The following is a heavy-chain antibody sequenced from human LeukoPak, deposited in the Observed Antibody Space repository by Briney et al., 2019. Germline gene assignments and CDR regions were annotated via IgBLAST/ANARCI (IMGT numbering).Heavy chain of an antibody. CDR3: VRDYYGSSFGY. CDR1: GFTFSSYW. J-gene: IGHJ4*02. D-gene: IGHD3-10*01. CDR2: INSDGSST. Sequence: HAGESLRLSCGASGFTFSSYWMHWVRQAPGKGLVWVSRINSDGSSTTYADSVKGRFTISRDNAKSTLDLQMNSLRADDTAVYYCVRDYYGSSFGYWGQGTLVTVSS. V-gene: IGHV3-74*01.